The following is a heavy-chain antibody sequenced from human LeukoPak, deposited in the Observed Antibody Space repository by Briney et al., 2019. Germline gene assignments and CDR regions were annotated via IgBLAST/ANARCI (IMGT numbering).Heavy chain of an antibody. V-gene: IGHV1-18*01. CDR1: GYTFTSYG. J-gene: IGHJ5*02. Sequence: ASVKVSCKASGYTFTSYGISWVRQAPGQGLEWMGWISAYNGNTNYAQKLQGRVTMTTDTSTSTAYMELRSLRSDDTAVYYCARDRLPSSGYYNWLDPWGQGTLVTVSS. CDR3: ARDRLPSSGYYNWLDP. CDR2: ISAYNGNT. D-gene: IGHD3-3*01.